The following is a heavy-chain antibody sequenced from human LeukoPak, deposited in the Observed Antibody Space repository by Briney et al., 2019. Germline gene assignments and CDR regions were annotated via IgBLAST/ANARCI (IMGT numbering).Heavy chain of an antibody. D-gene: IGHD1-26*01. CDR2: TYYSGST. J-gene: IGHJ4*02. V-gene: IGHV4-39*01. CDR1: GGSISSSSYY. CDR3: ASAGSYSVDY. Sequence: PSETPSLTCTVSGGSISSSSYYWGWIRQPPGKGLEWIGSTYYSGSTYYNPSLESRVTISVDTSKNQFFLKLSSVTAADTAVYYCASAGSYSVDYWGQGTLVTVSS.